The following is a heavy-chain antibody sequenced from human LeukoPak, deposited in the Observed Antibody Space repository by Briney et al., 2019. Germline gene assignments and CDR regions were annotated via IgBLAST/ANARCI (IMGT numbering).Heavy chain of an antibody. D-gene: IGHD3-16*01. CDR2: ISSSGSTI. Sequence: PGGSLRLSCAASGFTFSSYEMNWVRQAPGKGLEWVSYISSSGSTIYYADSVKGRFTISRDNAKNSLYLQMNSLRAEDTAVYYCARVGDPYDYVWGSYYGYWGQGTLVTVSS. J-gene: IGHJ4*02. CDR3: ARVGDPYDYVWGSYYGY. CDR1: GFTFSSYE. V-gene: IGHV3-48*03.